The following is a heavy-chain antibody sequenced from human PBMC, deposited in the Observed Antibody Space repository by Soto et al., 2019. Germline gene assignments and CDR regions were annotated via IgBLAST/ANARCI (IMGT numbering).Heavy chain of an antibody. CDR2: IIPILGIA. J-gene: IGHJ3*02. CDR1: GGTFSSYA. CDR3: ARSIEPDTAMVTAFDI. Sequence: SVKVSCKASGGTFSSYAISWVRQAPGQGLEWMGGIIPILGIANYAQKFQGRVTITADKSTSTAYMELSSLRSEDTAVYYCARSIEPDTAMVTAFDIWGQGTMVTVSS. V-gene: IGHV1-69*10. D-gene: IGHD5-18*01.